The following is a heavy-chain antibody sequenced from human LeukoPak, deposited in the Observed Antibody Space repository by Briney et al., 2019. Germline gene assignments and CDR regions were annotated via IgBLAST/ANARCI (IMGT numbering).Heavy chain of an antibody. Sequence: SVTLSLTCTVSGGSISSSSYYWGWIRQPPGKGLEWIGSIYYSGSTYYNPSLKSRVTISVDTSKNQFSLKLSSVTAADTAVYYCAREAVDWIPNWFDPWGQGTLVTVSS. J-gene: IGHJ5*02. V-gene: IGHV4-39*07. CDR1: GGSISSSSYY. CDR3: AREAVDWIPNWFDP. D-gene: IGHD3/OR15-3a*01. CDR2: IYYSGST.